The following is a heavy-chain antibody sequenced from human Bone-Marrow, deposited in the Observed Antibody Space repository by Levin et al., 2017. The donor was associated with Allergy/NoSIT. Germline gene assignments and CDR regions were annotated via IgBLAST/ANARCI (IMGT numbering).Heavy chain of an antibody. J-gene: IGHJ4*02. CDR1: GGSITDYY. CDR3: ARDREWLGGGFDY. CDR2: IFHSGST. Sequence: SQTLSLTCTVSGGSITDYYWSWIRPPPGKGLEWIGYIFHSGSTNYNPSLKSRVTISVDTSKNQFSLKLSSVTAADTAVYYCARDREWLGGGFDYWGQGTLVTVSS. V-gene: IGHV4-59*01. D-gene: IGHD6-19*01.